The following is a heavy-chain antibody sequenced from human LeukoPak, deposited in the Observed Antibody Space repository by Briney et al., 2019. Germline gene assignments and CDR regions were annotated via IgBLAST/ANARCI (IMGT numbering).Heavy chain of an antibody. V-gene: IGHV3-48*03. J-gene: IGHJ4*02. Sequence: GGSLRLSCAASGFTFSSYEMNWVRQAPGKGLEWVSYISSSGSTIYYADSVKGRFTISRDNAKNSLYLQMNSLRAEDTAVYYCAGGYSGYDYGVFDYWGQGTLVTVSS. D-gene: IGHD5-12*01. CDR3: AGGYSGYDYGVFDY. CDR2: ISSSGSTI. CDR1: GFTFSSYE.